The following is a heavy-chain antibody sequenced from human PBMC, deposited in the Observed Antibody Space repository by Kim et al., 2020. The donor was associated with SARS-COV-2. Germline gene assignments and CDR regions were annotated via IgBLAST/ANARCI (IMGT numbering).Heavy chain of an antibody. CDR2: ISYDGSNK. CDR1: GFTFSSYA. D-gene: IGHD3-22*01. Sequence: GGSLRLSCAASGFTFSSYAMHWVRQAPGKGLEWVAVISYDGSNKYYADSVKGRFTISRDNSKNTLYLQMNSLRAEDTAVYYCARDFPHPPRGSGYYGAAFDIWGQGTMVTVSS. CDR3: ARDFPHPPRGSGYYGAAFDI. V-gene: IGHV3-30-3*01. J-gene: IGHJ3*02.